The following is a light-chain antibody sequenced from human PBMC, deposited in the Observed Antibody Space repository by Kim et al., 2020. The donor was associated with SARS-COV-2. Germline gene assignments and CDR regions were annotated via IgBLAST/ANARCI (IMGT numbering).Light chain of an antibody. V-gene: IGKV3-11*01. Sequence: EIVLTQSPATLSLSPGERATLSCRASQSVSSYLAWYQQKPGQAPRLLIYDASNRATGIPARFSGSGSRTDFTLTISSLEPEVFAVYYCQQRSNWLTFGGGTKVDIK. CDR2: DAS. CDR1: QSVSSY. CDR3: QQRSNWLT. J-gene: IGKJ4*01.